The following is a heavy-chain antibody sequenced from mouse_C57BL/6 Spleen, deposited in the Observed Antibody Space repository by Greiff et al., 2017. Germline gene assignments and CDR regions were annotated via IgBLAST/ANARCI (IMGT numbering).Heavy chain of an antibody. D-gene: IGHD1-1*01. CDR1: GYTFTTYP. V-gene: IGHV1-47*01. CDR3: ARSNYYYGSSYYAMDY. CDR2: FHPYNDDT. Sequence: QVQLQQSGAELVKPGASVKMSCKASGYTFTTYPIEWMKQNHGKSLEWIGNFHPYNDDTKYNEKFKGKATLTVEKSSSTVYLELSRLTSDDSAVYYFARSNYYYGSSYYAMDYWGQGTSVTVSS. J-gene: IGHJ4*01.